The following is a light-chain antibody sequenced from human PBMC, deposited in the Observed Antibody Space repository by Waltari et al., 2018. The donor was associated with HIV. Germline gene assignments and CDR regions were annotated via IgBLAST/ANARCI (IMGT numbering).Light chain of an antibody. J-gene: IGLJ2*01. V-gene: IGLV2-8*01. CDR3: SSYAGSSNVV. CDR1: SSDVGGFNY. CDR2: EVS. Sequence: QSALTQPPSASGSPGPSVTISCTGTSSDVGGFNYVSWYQQHPGKAPKLMIYEVSKRPSGVPDRFSGSKSGNTASLTVSGLQAEDEADYYCSSYAGSSNVVFGGGTKLTVL.